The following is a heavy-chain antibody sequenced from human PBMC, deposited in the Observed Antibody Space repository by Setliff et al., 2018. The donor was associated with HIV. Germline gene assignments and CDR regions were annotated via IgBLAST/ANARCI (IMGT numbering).Heavy chain of an antibody. D-gene: IGHD3-3*01. Sequence: GESLKISCKGSGYSFTGYWIGWVRQMPGKGLEWMGIIYPGDSDTRYSPSFQGQVTISADKSISTAYLQWSSLKASDTAKYYCAKEYHVGISSLEWFIDYWGQGTLVTVSS. J-gene: IGHJ4*02. CDR3: AKEYHVGISSLEWFIDY. CDR1: GYSFTGYW. CDR2: IYPGDSDT. V-gene: IGHV5-51*01.